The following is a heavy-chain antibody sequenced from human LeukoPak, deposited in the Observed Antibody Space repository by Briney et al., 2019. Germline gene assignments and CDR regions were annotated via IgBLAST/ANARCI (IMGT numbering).Heavy chain of an antibody. CDR1: GDSMSSSSYY. V-gene: IGHV4-61*05. Sequence: PSETLSLTCSVSGDSMSSSSYYWVWIRQSPGQGLEWIGYIYYSGSTNYNPSLKSRVTISVDTSKNQFSLKLSSVTAADTAVYYCAGSVGATPIDYWGQGTLVTVSS. CDR2: IYYSGST. J-gene: IGHJ4*02. CDR3: AGSVGATPIDY. D-gene: IGHD1-26*01.